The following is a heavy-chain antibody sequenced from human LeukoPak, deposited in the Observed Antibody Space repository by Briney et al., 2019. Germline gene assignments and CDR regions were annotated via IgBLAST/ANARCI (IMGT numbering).Heavy chain of an antibody. V-gene: IGHV4-34*01. D-gene: IGHD5-24*01. CDR1: GGSFSGYY. CDR2: INHSGST. CDR3: ASGGLEMACRFDP. Sequence: SETLSLTCAVYGGSFSGYYWGWIRQPPGKGLEWIGEINHSGSTNYNPSLKSRVTISVDTSKNQFSLRLSSVTAADTAVYYCASGGLEMACRFDPWGQGTLVTVSS. J-gene: IGHJ5*02.